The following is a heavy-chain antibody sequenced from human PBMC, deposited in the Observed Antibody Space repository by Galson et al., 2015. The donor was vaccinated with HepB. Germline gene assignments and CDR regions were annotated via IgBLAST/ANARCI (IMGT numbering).Heavy chain of an antibody. Sequence: SLRLSCAASGFSFSTYTMNWVRQAPGKGLEWVASISTTANHIYYAGSVQGRFAISRDNAKNSLYLQLSSLRAEDTAVYYCAKDTPNPPARGWSYFDLWGQGTLVPVSS. CDR2: ISTTANHI. CDR3: AKDTPNPPARGWSYFDL. J-gene: IGHJ4*02. CDR1: GFSFSTYT. D-gene: IGHD2-15*01. V-gene: IGHV3-21*01.